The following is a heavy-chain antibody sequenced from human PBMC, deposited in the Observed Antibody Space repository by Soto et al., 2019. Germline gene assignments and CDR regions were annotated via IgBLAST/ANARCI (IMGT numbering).Heavy chain of an antibody. CDR1: GGSFSTYY. V-gene: IGHV4-34*01. Sequence: QVQLQQWGAGLLKPSETLSLTCAVYGGSFSTYYWSWIRQSPGKGLEWIGEINRSGSTNYNPSLKSRVTISVDTSKNQFSLKLSSVTAADMAVYYCASGDYWYFDLWGRGTLVTVSS. CDR3: ASGDYWYFDL. CDR2: INRSGST. J-gene: IGHJ2*01.